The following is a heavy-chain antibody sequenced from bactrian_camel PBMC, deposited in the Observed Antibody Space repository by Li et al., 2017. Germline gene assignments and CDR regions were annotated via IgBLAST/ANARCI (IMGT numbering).Heavy chain of an antibody. Sequence: HVQLVESGGGSVQVGGSLRLSCVASDDTIGRYCMGWFRQIPDKEREGVAAIYTGPGNTYYADSVKGRFTMSQDRAKNTVYLQMENLESGDTALYYCAYDRLKCLTGSPWDDYHTYGQGTQVTVS. CDR2: IYTGPGNT. CDR1: DDTIGRYC. J-gene: IGHJ4*01. V-gene: IGHV3S1*01. D-gene: IGHD7*01.